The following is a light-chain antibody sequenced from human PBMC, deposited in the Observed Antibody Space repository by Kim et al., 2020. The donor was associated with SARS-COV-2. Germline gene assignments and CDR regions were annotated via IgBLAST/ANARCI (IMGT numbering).Light chain of an antibody. CDR1: SRDVGGYNY. V-gene: IGLV2-14*03. CDR3: SSYTSSSTLYV. CDR2: DVS. J-gene: IGLJ1*01. Sequence: QSALTQPASVSGSPGQSITISCTGTSRDVGGYNYVSWYQQHTGKAPKLMIYDVSNRPSGVSNRFSGSKSGNTASLTISGLQAEDEADYYCSSYTSSSTLYVFGTGTKVTVL.